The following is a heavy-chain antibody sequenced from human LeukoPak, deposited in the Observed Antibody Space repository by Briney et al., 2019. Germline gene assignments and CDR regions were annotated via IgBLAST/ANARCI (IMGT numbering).Heavy chain of an antibody. CDR3: ARVFGYYDYVWGTYRRPLNYYYYMDV. D-gene: IGHD3-16*02. CDR1: GFKFDDYG. Sequence: AGGSLRLSCAASGFKFDDYGISWVRQAPGKGLEWVSGISWNGDITGYADSVKGRFTIPRDNAKKSLSFQMNSLRAEDTAFYYCARVFGYYDYVWGTYRRPLNYYYYMDVWGRGPTVTVSS. J-gene: IGHJ6*03. V-gene: IGHV3-20*04. CDR2: ISWNGDIT.